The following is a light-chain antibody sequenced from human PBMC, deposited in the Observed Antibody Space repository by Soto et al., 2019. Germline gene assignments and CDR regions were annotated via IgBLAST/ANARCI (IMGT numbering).Light chain of an antibody. Sequence: EIVLTQSPGTLSLSPVELATLSCRASQSVSSSYLAWYQQKPGQAPRLLIYGASSRATGIPDRFSGSGSGTDFTLTISSLQPEDFATYYCQQSYRTPTFGQGTRLEIK. CDR3: QQSYRTPT. CDR1: QSVSSSY. CDR2: GAS. J-gene: IGKJ5*01. V-gene: IGKV3-20*01.